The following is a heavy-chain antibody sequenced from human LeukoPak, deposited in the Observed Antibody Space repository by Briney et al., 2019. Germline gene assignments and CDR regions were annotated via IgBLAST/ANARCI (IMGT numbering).Heavy chain of an antibody. CDR1: GGSISSSHW. CDR2: IYHSGGT. CDR3: ARNPGY. V-gene: IGHV4-4*02. D-gene: IGHD1-14*01. Sequence: PSETVSLTCAVSGGSISSSHWWNWVRQPPGKGLEWIGEIYHSGGTNYNSSLKTRVTISVDKSKNQFSLILSSVTAADTAVYYCARNPGYWGQGILVTVSS. J-gene: IGHJ1*01.